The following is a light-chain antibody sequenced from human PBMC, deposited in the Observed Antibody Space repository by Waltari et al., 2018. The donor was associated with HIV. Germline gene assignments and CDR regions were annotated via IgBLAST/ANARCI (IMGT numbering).Light chain of an antibody. V-gene: IGKV3-20*01. CDR3: QQYGSSPRT. Sequence: EIVLTQSPGTLSLSPGERATLSCRASQSVSSNYLAWYQHKPGQAPRLLIYGASSRATGIPDRFSGSGSGTDFTLTISRLEPEDFAVYYWQQYGSSPRTFGLGTKVEIK. J-gene: IGKJ1*01. CDR1: QSVSSNY. CDR2: GAS.